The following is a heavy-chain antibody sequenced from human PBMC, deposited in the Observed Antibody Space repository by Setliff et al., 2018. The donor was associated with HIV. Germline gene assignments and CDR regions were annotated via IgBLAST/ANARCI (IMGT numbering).Heavy chain of an antibody. CDR1: GYTFSDYY. D-gene: IGHD1-26*01. CDR2: INPNSGAT. Sequence: ASVKVSCKASGYTFSDYYVHWMRQAPGEGPEWMGWINPNSGATNYAQKFQGRVTMTRDTSISTAYMDLNSLRSDDTALYYCVRDRGGKDNVHWGQGTLVTVSS. CDR3: VRDRGGKDNVH. V-gene: IGHV1-2*02. J-gene: IGHJ4*02.